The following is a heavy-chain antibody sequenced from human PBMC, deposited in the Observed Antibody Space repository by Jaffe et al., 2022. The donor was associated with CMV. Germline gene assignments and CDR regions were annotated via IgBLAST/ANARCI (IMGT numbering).Heavy chain of an antibody. CDR2: IWYDGSNK. CDR1: GFTFSSYG. D-gene: IGHD3-16*02. CDR3: ARGVYDYVWGSYRPYYYYYMDV. Sequence: QVQLVESGGGVVQPGRSLRLSCAASGFTFSSYGMHWVRQAPGKGLEWVAVIWYDGSNKYYADSVKGRFTISRDNSKNTLYLQMNSLRAEDTAVYYCARGVYDYVWGSYRPYYYYYMDVWGKGTTVTVSS. V-gene: IGHV3-33*08. J-gene: IGHJ6*03.